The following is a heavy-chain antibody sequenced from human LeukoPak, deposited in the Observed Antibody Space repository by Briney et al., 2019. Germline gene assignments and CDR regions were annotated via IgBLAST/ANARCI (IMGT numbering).Heavy chain of an antibody. CDR3: ARDMSSGWYAADY. Sequence: GGSLRLSCSASGFTFSSYALHWVRQAPGKGLEWVSYISSSSSHTNFAGSVKGRFTISRDNAKNSLYLQMNSLSAEDTAVYYCARDMSSGWYAADYWGQGTLVTVSS. CDR1: GFTFSSYA. CDR2: ISSSSSHT. V-gene: IGHV3-21*05. D-gene: IGHD6-19*01. J-gene: IGHJ4*02.